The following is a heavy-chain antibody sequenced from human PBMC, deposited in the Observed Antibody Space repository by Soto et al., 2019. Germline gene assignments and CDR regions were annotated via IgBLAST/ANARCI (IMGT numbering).Heavy chain of an antibody. V-gene: IGHV3-23*01. J-gene: IGHJ6*02. CDR2: ISGSGGST. CDR1: GFTFSSYA. D-gene: IGHD2-8*01. CDR3: AKDRAGVLMVYAIDEAYYYYGMDV. Sequence: EVQLLESGGGLVQPGGSLRLSCAASGFTFSSYAMSWVRQAPGKGLEWVSAISGSGGSTYYADSVKGRFTISRDNSKNTLYLQMNSLRAEDTAVYYCAKDRAGVLMVYAIDEAYYYYGMDVWGQGTTVTVSS.